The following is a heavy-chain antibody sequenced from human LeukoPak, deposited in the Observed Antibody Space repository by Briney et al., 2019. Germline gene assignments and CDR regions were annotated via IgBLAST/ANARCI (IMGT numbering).Heavy chain of an antibody. Sequence: SETLSLTCAVYGGSFSGYYWSWIRQPPGKWLEWIGEINHSGSTNYNPSLKSRVTISVDTSKNQFSLKLSSVTAADTAVYYCARSTAVVVAASTKRNWFDPWGQGTLVTVSS. CDR3: ARSTAVVVAASTKRNWFDP. CDR1: GGSFSGYY. V-gene: IGHV4-34*01. D-gene: IGHD2-15*01. J-gene: IGHJ5*02. CDR2: INHSGST.